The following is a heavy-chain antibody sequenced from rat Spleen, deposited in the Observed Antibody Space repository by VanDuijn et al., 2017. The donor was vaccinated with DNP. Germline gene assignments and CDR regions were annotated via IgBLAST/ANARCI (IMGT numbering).Heavy chain of an antibody. Sequence: EVHLVDSGGGLVQPGRSLKLSCATSGFTFGDYYMSWVRQAPTGGLEWVASISTSGSRTYYPDSVKGRFTISRDNAKSSLYLQMNSLKSEDTATYYCARWPGYNPPYAMDAWGQGTSVTVSS. CDR3: ARWPGYNPPYAMDA. J-gene: IGHJ4*01. V-gene: IGHV5-25*01. D-gene: IGHD1-4*01. CDR1: GFTFGDYY. CDR2: ISTSGSRT.